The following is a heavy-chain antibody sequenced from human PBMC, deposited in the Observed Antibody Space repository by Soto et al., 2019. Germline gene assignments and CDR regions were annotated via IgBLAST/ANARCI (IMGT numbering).Heavy chain of an antibody. CDR2: ISSSSSTI. Sequence: GGLLRLSCAASGFTFSSYSMNWVRQAPGKGLEWVSYISSSSSTIYYADSVKGRFTISRDNSKNTLNLQMNSLRVEDTAVYYCTRAAIRGELLDYWGQGTQVTVS. V-gene: IGHV3-48*01. J-gene: IGHJ4*02. D-gene: IGHD1-26*01. CDR1: GFTFSSYS. CDR3: TRAAIRGELLDY.